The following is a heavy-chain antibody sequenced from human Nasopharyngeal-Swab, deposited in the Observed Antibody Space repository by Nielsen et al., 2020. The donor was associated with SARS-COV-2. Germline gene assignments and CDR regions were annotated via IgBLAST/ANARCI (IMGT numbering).Heavy chain of an antibody. D-gene: IGHD2-2*02. CDR1: GGSISSSSYY. J-gene: IGHJ5*02. Sequence: SETLSLTCTVSGGSISSSSYYWGWIRQPPGKGLEWIGSIYYSGSTYYNPSLKSRVTISVDTSKNQFPLKLSSVTAADTAVYYCARHGGYCSSTSCYSSWFDPWGQGTLVTVSS. CDR3: ARHGGYCSSTSCYSSWFDP. V-gene: IGHV4-39*01. CDR2: IYYSGST.